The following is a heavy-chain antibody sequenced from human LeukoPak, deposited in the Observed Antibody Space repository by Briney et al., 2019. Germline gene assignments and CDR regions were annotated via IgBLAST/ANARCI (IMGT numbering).Heavy chain of an antibody. CDR2: ISNEGAT. V-gene: IGHV3-53*01. Sequence: GGSLRLSCAASGFSVSASYMSWVRQAPGKGLESVSVISNEGATYYADSVKGRFSISRDNAKNSLYLQMNSLRAEDTAVYYCARDLVLDYGDYVDAFDIWGQGTMVTVSS. J-gene: IGHJ3*02. D-gene: IGHD4-17*01. CDR1: GFSVSASY. CDR3: ARDLVLDYGDYVDAFDI.